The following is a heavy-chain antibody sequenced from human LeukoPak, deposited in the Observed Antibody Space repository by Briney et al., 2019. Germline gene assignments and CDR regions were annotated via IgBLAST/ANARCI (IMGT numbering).Heavy chain of an antibody. CDR1: GYTLTSYY. V-gene: IGHV1-46*01. CDR2: INPSGGST. Sequence: ASVKVSCKASGYTLTSYYMHWVRQAPGQGLEWMGIINPSGGSTSYAQKFQGRVTMTRDTSTSTVYMELSSLRSEDTAVYYCASSSVGRDGPLSYYYYGMDVWGQGTTVTVSS. CDR3: ASSSVGRDGPLSYYYYGMDV. J-gene: IGHJ6*02. D-gene: IGHD5-24*01.